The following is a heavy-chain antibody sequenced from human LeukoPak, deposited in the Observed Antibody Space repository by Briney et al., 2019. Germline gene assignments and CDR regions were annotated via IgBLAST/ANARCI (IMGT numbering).Heavy chain of an antibody. V-gene: IGHV1-8*03. CDR3: ARSRRITVFGVSKGGWFDP. J-gene: IGHJ5*02. CDR2: MNPNTGDT. CDR1: GYTFTTYD. Sequence: GASVKVSCKASGYTFTTYDISWVRQATGQGLEWVGWMNPNTGDTGYAQKFQGRVTLTRNTPISTAYMELSSLRSEDTAVYYCARSRRITVFGVSKGGWFDPWGQGTLVTVSS. D-gene: IGHD3-3*01.